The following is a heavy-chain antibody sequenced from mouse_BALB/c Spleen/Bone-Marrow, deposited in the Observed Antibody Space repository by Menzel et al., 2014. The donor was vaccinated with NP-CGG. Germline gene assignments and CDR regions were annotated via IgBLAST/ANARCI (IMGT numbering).Heavy chain of an antibody. CDR2: INPSNGGT. D-gene: IGHD3-3*01. J-gene: IGHJ3*01. V-gene: IGHV1S81*02. CDR3: TREGTFFAY. Sequence: VQLQQSGAELVKPGASVKLSCKSSGYTFTSYYMYWVKQRPRQGLEWIGGINPSNGGTNFNEKFKSKATLTVDKSSSTAYMQLSSLTSEDSAVYYCTREGTFFAYWGQGTLVTVSA. CDR1: GYTFTSYY.